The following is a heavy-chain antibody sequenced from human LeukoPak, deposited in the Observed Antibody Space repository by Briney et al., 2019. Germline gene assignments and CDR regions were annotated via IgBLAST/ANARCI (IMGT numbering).Heavy chain of an antibody. CDR1: VGSISTYY. CDR2: IYYTGSP. D-gene: IGHD1-7*01. CDR3: ARVARGPVEL. Sequence: SETLSLACTVSVGSISTYYWSWIRQPPGKGLEWIGYIYYTGSPTYNPSLRSQFTISIDTPKNQFSVKLNSVTAADTAVYYCARVARGPVELWGQGTLVTVSS. V-gene: IGHV4-59*01. J-gene: IGHJ4*02.